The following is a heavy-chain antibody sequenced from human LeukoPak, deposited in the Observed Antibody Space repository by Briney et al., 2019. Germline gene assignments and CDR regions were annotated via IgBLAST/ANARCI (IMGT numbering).Heavy chain of an antibody. CDR3: AREYSGSYTSLTGEFDY. D-gene: IGHD1-26*01. V-gene: IGHV3-7*01. CDR1: GFTLSSHW. J-gene: IGHJ4*02. Sequence: GGSLRLSCVASGFTLSSHWMSWVRQAPGKGLEWVANINQDGSAKYFVDSVKGRFTISRDNAKNSMYLQMNSLRAEDTAVYYCAREYSGSYTSLTGEFDYWGQGTLVTVSS. CDR2: INQDGSAK.